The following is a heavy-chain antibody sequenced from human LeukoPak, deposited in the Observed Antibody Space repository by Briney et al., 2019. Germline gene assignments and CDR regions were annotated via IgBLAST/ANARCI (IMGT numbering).Heavy chain of an antibody. Sequence: SETLSLTCTASGGSISSYYRSWIRQPAGKGLEWIGRIYSSSSSNYNPSRKIRVTMSVDTYKHQFSLKLSSVTAADTAVYYCARDGEVQGVSVLNWFHPWGQGPVVSVS. CDR3: ARDGEVQGVSVLNWFHP. J-gene: IGHJ5*02. D-gene: IGHD3-10*01. V-gene: IGHV4-4*07. CDR2: IYSSSSS. CDR1: GGSISSYY.